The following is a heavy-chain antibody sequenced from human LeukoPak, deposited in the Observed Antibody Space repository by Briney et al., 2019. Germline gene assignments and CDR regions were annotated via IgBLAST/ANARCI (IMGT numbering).Heavy chain of an antibody. V-gene: IGHV3-7*01. D-gene: IGHD2-2*01. J-gene: IGHJ5*02. Sequence: GGSLRLSCAVSGFTFSRYWMSWVRQAPGKGLEWVGNINQNGTEKYSVDSVKGRFTISRDNAKNSLYLQMNSLRAEDTAVYYCARAPSSTSSRFDPWGQGTLVTVSS. CDR2: INQNGTEK. CDR3: ARAPSSTSSRFDP. CDR1: GFTFSRYW.